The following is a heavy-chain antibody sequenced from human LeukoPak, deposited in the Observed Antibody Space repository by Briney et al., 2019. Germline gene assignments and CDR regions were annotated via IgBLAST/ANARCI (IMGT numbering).Heavy chain of an antibody. J-gene: IGHJ3*02. D-gene: IGHD2-2*01. CDR2: MYYDGSP. CDR3: ATPFCGSISCLDVFDI. V-gene: IGHV4-31*03. Sequence: SETLSLTCTVSGVSITNDQYYWSWFRQRPGKGLEWIGYMYYDGSPHYNPSLKSRVTISLDTSKNQFSLRLTSVTAADTAVYYCATPFCGSISCLDVFDIWGQGTTVTVSS. CDR1: GVSITNDQYY.